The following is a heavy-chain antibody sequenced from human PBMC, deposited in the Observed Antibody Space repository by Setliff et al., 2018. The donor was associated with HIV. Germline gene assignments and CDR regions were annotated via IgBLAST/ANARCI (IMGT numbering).Heavy chain of an antibody. CDR2: IYHSGST. J-gene: IGHJ3*02. D-gene: IGHD2-21*02. V-gene: IGHV4-39*07. CDR1: GGSISTPTYY. Sequence: SETLSLTCTVSGGSISTPTYYWGWIRQPPGKGLEWIGRIYHSGSTYYNPSLKSRVTISVDTSKNQFSLKLSSVTAADTAVYYCAREVDVVTTSDAFDIWGQGTMVTVSS. CDR3: AREVDVVTTSDAFDI.